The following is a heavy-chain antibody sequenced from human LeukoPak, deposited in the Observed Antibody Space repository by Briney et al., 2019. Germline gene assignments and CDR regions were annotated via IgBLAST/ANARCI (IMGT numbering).Heavy chain of an antibody. CDR1: GGSFSGYY. Sequence: QPSETPSLTCAVYGGSFSGYYWSWVRQAPGKGLEWVANIKQDGSEKYYVDSVKGRFTTSRDNAKNSLYLQMNSPRAEDTAVYYCARDSSGWYHWGQGTLVTVSS. CDR2: IKQDGSEK. J-gene: IGHJ4*02. CDR3: ARDSSGWYH. D-gene: IGHD6-19*01. V-gene: IGHV3-7*01.